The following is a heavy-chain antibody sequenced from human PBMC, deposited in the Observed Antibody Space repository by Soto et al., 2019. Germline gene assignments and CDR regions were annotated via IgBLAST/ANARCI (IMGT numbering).Heavy chain of an antibody. CDR1: GYSISSGYY. D-gene: IGHD6-6*01. V-gene: IGHV4-38-2*01. Sequence: TSETLSLTCAVSGYSISSGYYWGWIRQPPGKGLEWIGSIYHSGSTYYNPSLKSRVTISVDTSKNQFSLKLSSVTAADTAVYYCARAELVPGRLIDYWGQGTLVTAPQ. J-gene: IGHJ4*02. CDR3: ARAELVPGRLIDY. CDR2: IYHSGST.